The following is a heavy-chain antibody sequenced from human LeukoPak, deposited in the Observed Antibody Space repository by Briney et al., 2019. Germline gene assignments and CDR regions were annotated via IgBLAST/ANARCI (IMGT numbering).Heavy chain of an antibody. CDR1: GFTLNKYW. Sequence: GGSLRLSCEASGFTLNKYWMHWVRQAPGKSLVWVSRITGDGSDIAYADSVKGRFTVSRDDAKNTLFLQMTSLRVEDTAIHYCARDAYTTTSNWLDPWGQGTLVTVSS. D-gene: IGHD4-17*01. CDR2: ITGDGSDI. J-gene: IGHJ5*02. V-gene: IGHV3-74*01. CDR3: ARDAYTTTSNWLDP.